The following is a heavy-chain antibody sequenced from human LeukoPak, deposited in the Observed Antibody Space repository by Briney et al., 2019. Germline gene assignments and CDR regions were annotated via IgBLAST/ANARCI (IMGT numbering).Heavy chain of an antibody. V-gene: IGHV1-69*05. J-gene: IGHJ4*02. Sequence: SVKVSCKASGGTFSSYAISWVRQAPGQGLEWMGVIIPIFGTANYAQKFQGRVTITTDQSTSTAYMEVTSLRSEDTAVYYCASRGERYYYDSSGYYWRYYFDYWGQGTLVTVSS. CDR1: GGTFSSYA. CDR2: IIPIFGTA. CDR3: ASRGERYYYDSSGYYWRYYFDY. D-gene: IGHD3-22*01.